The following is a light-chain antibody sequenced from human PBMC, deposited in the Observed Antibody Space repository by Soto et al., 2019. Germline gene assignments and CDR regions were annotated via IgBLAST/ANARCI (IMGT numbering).Light chain of an antibody. Sequence: DIVLTQSPDSLAVSLGERATINCKSSQSVLYSSNNKNYLAWYQQKPGQPPKLLIYWASIRESGVPDRFSGSGSGTDFTLTISSLQAEDVAVYYCQQYYNTPLWTFGRGTKVEIK. J-gene: IGKJ1*01. V-gene: IGKV4-1*01. CDR1: QSVLYSSNNKNY. CDR3: QQYYNTPLWT. CDR2: WAS.